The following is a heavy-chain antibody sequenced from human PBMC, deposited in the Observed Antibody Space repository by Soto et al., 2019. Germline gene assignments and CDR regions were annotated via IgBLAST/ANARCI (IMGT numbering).Heavy chain of an antibody. CDR2: IYQSGST. Sequence: SETLSLTCTVSGGSISSGAYSWTWIRQSPGKGLEWLGFIYQSGSTYYSPSLKSRVSISIDKSKNQLSLNLRSVTAADTAVYYCASGRRYLSVGARGFFVYWGQGTLVTVSS. D-gene: IGHD1-26*01. CDR1: GGSISSGAYS. V-gene: IGHV4-30-2*06. CDR3: ASGRRYLSVGARGFFVY. J-gene: IGHJ4*02.